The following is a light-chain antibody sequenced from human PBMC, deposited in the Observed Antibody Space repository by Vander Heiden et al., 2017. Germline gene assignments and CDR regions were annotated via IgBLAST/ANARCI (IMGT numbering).Light chain of an antibody. CDR1: QGISND. Sequence: AIHMTPSPSSLSASVGDRVSITCRASQGISNDLQWQQLKPGKAPNLLICAVSNLQSGVPSRFSGSGSGTDFTLTISSLQPEDFATYYCDQDNSYPYTFGQGTKVEIK. CDR2: AVS. CDR3: DQDNSYPYT. J-gene: IGKJ2*01. V-gene: IGKV1-6*01.